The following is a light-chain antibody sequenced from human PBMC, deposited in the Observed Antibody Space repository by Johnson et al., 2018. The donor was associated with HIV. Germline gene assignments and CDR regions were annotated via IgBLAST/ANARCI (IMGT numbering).Light chain of an antibody. CDR1: SSNIGNNY. CDR2: DND. Sequence: QSVLTQPPSLSAAPGQTVTISCSGSSSNIGNNYVSWYQQLPGTAPKLLIYDNDKRPSGIPDRFSGSKSGTSATLGIAGLQTGDEADYYCGTWDSSLGAWVFGTGTKVTVL. V-gene: IGLV1-51*01. J-gene: IGLJ1*01. CDR3: GTWDSSLGAWV.